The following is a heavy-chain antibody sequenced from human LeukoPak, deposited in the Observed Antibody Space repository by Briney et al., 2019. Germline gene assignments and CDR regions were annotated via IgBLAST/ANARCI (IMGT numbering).Heavy chain of an antibody. Sequence: PGRSLRLSRAASTFTFSSYGLHWVRQPPGKGLEWVAVIWNDGSKKYYADSMKGRFTISRDNSKNTLYLQMNSLRAEDTAVYYCARDHCDCDRSGYCFDYWGQGTLVTVSS. CDR3: ARDHCDCDRSGYCFDY. CDR2: IWNDGSKK. CDR1: TFTFSSYG. J-gene: IGHJ4*02. D-gene: IGHD3-22*01. V-gene: IGHV3-33*01.